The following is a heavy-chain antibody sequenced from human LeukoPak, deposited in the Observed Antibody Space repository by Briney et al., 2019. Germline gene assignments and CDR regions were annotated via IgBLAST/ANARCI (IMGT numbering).Heavy chain of an antibody. CDR2: VYYSGST. V-gene: IGHV4-31*03. CDR3: ARDSRASGYYYYYGMDV. D-gene: IGHD1-26*01. J-gene: IGHJ6*02. CDR1: GGSISDSNYY. Sequence: SETLSLTCTVSGGSISDSNYYWTWIRHHPGKGLEWIGYVYYSGSTYQNPSLERRVTISVDTSKSQFSLNLSSVTAADTAVYFCARDSRASGYYYYYGMDVWGQGTTVTVSS.